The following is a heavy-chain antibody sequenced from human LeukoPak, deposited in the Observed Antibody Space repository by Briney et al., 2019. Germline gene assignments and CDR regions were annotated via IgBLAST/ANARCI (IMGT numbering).Heavy chain of an antibody. CDR3: AKHMRATNTYYFYGLDV. V-gene: IGHV3-9*01. CDR1: GSSFKDYG. CDR2: ISWNGGST. D-gene: IGHD1-26*01. J-gene: IGHJ6*02. Sequence: GGSLRLSCAATGSSFKDYGMHWVRQPPGKGLEWVSGISWNGGSTDYADSVKGRFTISRDNAKNSLYLQLSSLRPEDTALYYCAKHMRATNTYYFYGLDVWGQGTTVTVSS.